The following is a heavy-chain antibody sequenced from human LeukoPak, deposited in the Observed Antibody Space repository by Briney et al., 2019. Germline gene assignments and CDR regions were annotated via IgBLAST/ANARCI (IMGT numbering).Heavy chain of an antibody. J-gene: IGHJ4*02. CDR1: GFTFSSYA. CDR3: AREDSSSSGGPFDY. CDR2: IWYDGSNK. Sequence: GRSLRLSCAASGFTFSSYAMHWVRQAPGKGLEWVAVIWYDGSNKYYADSVKGRFTISRDNSKNTLYLQMNSLRVEDTAVYYCAREDSSSSGGPFDYWGQGTLVTVSS. D-gene: IGHD6-6*01. V-gene: IGHV3-33*08.